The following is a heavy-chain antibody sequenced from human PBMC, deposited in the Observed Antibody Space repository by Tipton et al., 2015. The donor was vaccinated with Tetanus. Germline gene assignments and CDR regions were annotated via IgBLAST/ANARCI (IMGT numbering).Heavy chain of an antibody. Sequence: QVQLVQSGPEVKKPGSSVKVSCKASGGTFSNYAISWVRQAPGQGLEWMGGIIPIFGTAKYAQKFQGRVTITADESTSTAYMELSSLRSEDTAVYYCASGSAIRHGLDVWGHGTTVTVYS. D-gene: IGHD2-2*01. CDR3: ASGSAIRHGLDV. J-gene: IGHJ6*02. CDR2: IIPIFGTA. V-gene: IGHV1-69*01. CDR1: GGTFSNYA.